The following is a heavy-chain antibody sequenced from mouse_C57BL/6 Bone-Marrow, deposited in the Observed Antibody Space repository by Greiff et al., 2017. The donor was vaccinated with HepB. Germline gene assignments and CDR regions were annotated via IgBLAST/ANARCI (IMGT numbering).Heavy chain of an antibody. J-gene: IGHJ2*01. Sequence: QVQLQQSGAELMKPGASVKLSCKATGYTFTGYWIEWVKQRPGHGLEWIGEILPGSGSTNYNEKFKGKATFTADTSSNTAYMQLSSLTTEDYAIYYGAREGGDYDGYYLGLFDYWGQGTTLTVSS. CDR3: AREGGDYDGYYLGLFDY. CDR2: ILPGSGST. CDR1: GYTFTGYW. V-gene: IGHV1-9*01. D-gene: IGHD2-3*01.